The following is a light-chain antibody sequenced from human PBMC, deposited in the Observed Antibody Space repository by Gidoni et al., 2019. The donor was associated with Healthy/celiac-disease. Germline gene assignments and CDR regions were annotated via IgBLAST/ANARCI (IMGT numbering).Light chain of an antibody. CDR1: QSISTW. CDR2: DAS. J-gene: IGKJ4*01. Sequence: DIQMTQSPSTLSASVGDRVTITCRASQSISTWLAWYQQKPGKAPKLLIYDASSLASGVPSRFSGSGSGTDFTLTISSLRPDDFAAYYCQQYKSFSLTFGGGTKVEIK. CDR3: QQYKSFSLT. V-gene: IGKV1-5*01.